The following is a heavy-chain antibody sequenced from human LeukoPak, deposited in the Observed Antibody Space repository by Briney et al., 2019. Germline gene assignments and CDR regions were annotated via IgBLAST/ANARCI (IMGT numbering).Heavy chain of an antibody. CDR3: ARGPYYYDSIRRFDP. CDR1: GGSSSGYY. V-gene: IGHV4-34*01. J-gene: IGHJ5*02. CDR2: INHSGST. Sequence: SETLSLTCAVYGGSSSGYYWSWIRQPPGKGLEWIGEINHSGSTNYNPSLKSRVTISVDTSKNQFSLKLSSVTAADTAVYYCARGPYYYDSIRRFDPWGQGTLVTVSS. D-gene: IGHD3-22*01.